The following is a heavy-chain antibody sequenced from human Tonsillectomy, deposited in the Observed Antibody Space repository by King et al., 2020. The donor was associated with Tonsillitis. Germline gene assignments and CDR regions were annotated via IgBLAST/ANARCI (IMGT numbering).Heavy chain of an antibody. CDR1: DDSITNYF. J-gene: IGHJ4*02. D-gene: IGHD2-15*01. CDR2: VSYSGNT. Sequence: VQLQESGPGLVKPSETLSLTCTVSDDSITNYFWSWIRPSPGKGLAWIGYVSYSGNTKYNPSLKSRVTISLDTSKNQVSLRLSSVTTADTAVYYCAREDCSGASCFFDYWGQGTLVTVSS. V-gene: IGHV4-59*01. CDR3: AREDCSGASCFFDY.